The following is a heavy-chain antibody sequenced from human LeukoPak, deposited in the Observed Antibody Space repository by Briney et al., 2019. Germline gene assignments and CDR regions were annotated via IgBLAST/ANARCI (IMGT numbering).Heavy chain of an antibody. D-gene: IGHD2-15*01. Sequence: SETLSLTCAVYGGSFSGFYWSWIRQPPGKGLEWIGEINHSGGTNYNPSLKSRVTISVDTSKNQFSLKLSSVTAADTAVYYCARIGSQNFDYWGQGTLVTVSS. CDR1: GGSFSGFY. V-gene: IGHV4-34*01. CDR2: INHSGGT. CDR3: ARIGSQNFDY. J-gene: IGHJ4*02.